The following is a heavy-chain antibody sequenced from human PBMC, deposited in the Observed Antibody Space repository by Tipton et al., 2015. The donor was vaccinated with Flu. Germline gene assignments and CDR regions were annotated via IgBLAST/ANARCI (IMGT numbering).Heavy chain of an antibody. J-gene: IGHJ4*02. CDR2: INPKSGDT. Sequence: QLVQSGAEVKEPGASVKVSCKASGYTVSGHYMHWIRQAPGQGLEWMGWINPKSGDTKYAQNFQGRVTMTRDTSITTVYMELTGLTSDDTAIYYCARTWIQLRTPDFDYWGQGTLVTVSS. D-gene: IGHD5-18*01. CDR3: ARTWIQLRTPDFDY. CDR1: GYTVSGHY. V-gene: IGHV1-2*02.